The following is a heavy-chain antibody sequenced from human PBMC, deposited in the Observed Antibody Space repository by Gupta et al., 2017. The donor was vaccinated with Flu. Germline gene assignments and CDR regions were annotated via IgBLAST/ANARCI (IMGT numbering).Heavy chain of an antibody. D-gene: IGHD5-24*01. CDR3: ARDNGYNQFDY. J-gene: IGHJ4*02. CDR2: IKEDGSVK. V-gene: IGHV3-7*01. Sequence: ERLVASGGGLVYRRGSLRLSRAATRLAFSRSCLSWVRQAPGEGLERVANIKEDGSVKNYVDSVKGRFTISRDNAKNSLYLQMNSLRVEDTAVYYCARDNGYNQFDYWGQGTLVTVSS. CDR1: RLAFSRSC.